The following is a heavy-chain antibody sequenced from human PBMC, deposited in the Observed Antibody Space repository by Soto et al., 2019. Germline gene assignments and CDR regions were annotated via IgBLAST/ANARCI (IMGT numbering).Heavy chain of an antibody. CDR1: GFTFSSYG. CDR2: ISYDGSNK. J-gene: IGHJ4*02. D-gene: IGHD1-1*01. CDR3: AKGNGGLDY. V-gene: IGHV3-30*18. Sequence: LRLSCAASGFTFSSYGMHWVRQAPGKGLEWVAVISYDGSNKYYADSVKGRFTISRDNSKNTLYLQMNSLRAEDTAVYYCAKGNGGLDYWGQGTLGTVS.